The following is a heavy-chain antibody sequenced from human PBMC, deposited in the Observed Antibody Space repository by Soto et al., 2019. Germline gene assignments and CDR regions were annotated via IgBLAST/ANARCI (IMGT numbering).Heavy chain of an antibody. CDR1: GGTFSSYA. J-gene: IGHJ4*02. Sequence: SVKVSCKASGGTFSSYAISWVRQAPGQGLEWMGGGIPIFGTANYAQKFQGRVTITADKSTSTAYMELSSLRSEETAVYDCASRGWTQRGGYNYSFDSWGQGPLVTVS. V-gene: IGHV1-69*06. D-gene: IGHD5-12*01. CDR2: GIPIFGTA. CDR3: ASRGWTQRGGYNYSFDS.